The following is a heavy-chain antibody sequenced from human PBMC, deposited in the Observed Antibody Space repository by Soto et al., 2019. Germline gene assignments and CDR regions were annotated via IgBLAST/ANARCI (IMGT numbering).Heavy chain of an antibody. CDR3: VRSGDNYNLLDY. V-gene: IGHV3-11*06. J-gene: IGHJ4*02. D-gene: IGHD1-1*01. Sequence: GSLRLSCAASGFTFIDHYMSFIRHSPGKGLEWIVYSSNSGSFTRYADSVKGRFSISRDNAKNSLYLQINSLRGDDTAIYYCVRSGDNYNLLDYWGQGTPVTVSS. CDR1: GFTFIDHY. CDR2: SSNSGSFT.